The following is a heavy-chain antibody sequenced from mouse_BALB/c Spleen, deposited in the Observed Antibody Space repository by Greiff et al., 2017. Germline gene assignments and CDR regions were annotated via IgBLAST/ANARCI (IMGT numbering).Heavy chain of an antibody. CDR1: GYTFTDYN. D-gene: IGHD1-1*01. CDR2: IYPYNGGT. J-gene: IGHJ4*01. Sequence: EVKLMESGPELVKPGASVKISCKASGYTFTDYNMHWVKQSHGKSLEWIGYIYPYNGGTGYNQKFKSKATLTVDNSSSTAYMELRSLTSEDSAVYYCARKVTTVFLAMDYWGQGTSVTVSS. CDR3: ARKVTTVFLAMDY. V-gene: IGHV1S29*02.